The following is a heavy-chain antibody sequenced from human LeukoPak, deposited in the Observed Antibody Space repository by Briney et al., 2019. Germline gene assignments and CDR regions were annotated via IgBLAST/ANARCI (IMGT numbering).Heavy chain of an antibody. J-gene: IGHJ3*02. V-gene: IGHV4-4*07. Sequence: SETLSLTCTVSGGSMSSYYWTWIRQPVGKGLEWIGRIYTSGSTNYNPSLKSRVTMSVDTSKNQFSLKLTSVTAADTAVYYCAGLGGYCTDGVCYSTSDIWGQGTMVTVSS. D-gene: IGHD2-8*01. CDR2: IYTSGST. CDR1: GGSMSSYY. CDR3: AGLGGYCTDGVCYSTSDI.